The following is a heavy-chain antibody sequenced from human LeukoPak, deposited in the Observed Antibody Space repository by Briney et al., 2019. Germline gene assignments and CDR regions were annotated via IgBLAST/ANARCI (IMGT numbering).Heavy chain of an antibody. V-gene: IGHV1-46*01. CDR2: FNPSAGNT. Sequence: ASVKVSCKASGYTFTSYYMHWVRQAPGQGLEWMGVFNPSAGNTRYAQKFQGRVTMTRDTSTSTVYMEMSSLRSEDTAVYYCARGKAVTDPLGYFDYWGQGTLVTVSS. D-gene: IGHD4-11*01. CDR3: ARGKAVTDPLGYFDY. CDR1: GYTFTSYY. J-gene: IGHJ4*02.